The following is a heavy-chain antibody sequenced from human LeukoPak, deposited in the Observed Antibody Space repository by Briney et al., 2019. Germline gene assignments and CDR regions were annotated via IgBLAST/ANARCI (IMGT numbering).Heavy chain of an antibody. Sequence: GGSLRLSCAASEFTFSDYYMTWIRQAPGKGLEWVSYISSSGSTISYADSVTGRFSVSRDNAKKSLYLQMNSLRAEDTAVYYCARKGGYSSGWYVYWGQGTLVTVSS. J-gene: IGHJ4*02. D-gene: IGHD6-19*01. CDR3: ARKGGYSSGWYVY. V-gene: IGHV3-11*04. CDR1: EFTFSDYY. CDR2: ISSSGSTI.